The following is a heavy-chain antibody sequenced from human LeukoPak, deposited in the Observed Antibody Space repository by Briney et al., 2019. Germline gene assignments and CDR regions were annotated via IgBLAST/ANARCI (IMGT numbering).Heavy chain of an antibody. V-gene: IGHV1-18*01. D-gene: IGHD4-17*01. CDR1: GYTFTSYG. J-gene: IGHJ6*04. CDR2: ISAYNGNT. CDR3: ASDLVGRGDPLLDV. Sequence: GASVKVSFKASGYTFTSYGISWVRQAPAQGLEWMGWISAYNGNTNSAQKLQGRVTMTTDTSTSTAYMELRSLRSDDTAVYYCASDLVGRGDPLLDVWGKGTTVTVSS.